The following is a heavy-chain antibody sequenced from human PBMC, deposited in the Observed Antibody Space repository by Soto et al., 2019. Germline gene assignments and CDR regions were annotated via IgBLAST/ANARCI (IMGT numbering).Heavy chain of an antibody. CDR1: GFTFSNAW. V-gene: IGHV3-15*07. D-gene: IGHD3-10*01. Sequence: GGSLRLSCAASGFTFSNAWRNWVRQAPGKGLEWVGRIKSKTDGGTKDYAAPVKGRFTISRDDSKNTLYLQMNSLKTEDTAVYYCTLTNVLLWFGELLTVGDYYGMDVWGQGTTVTVSS. CDR2: IKSKTDGGTK. J-gene: IGHJ6*02. CDR3: TLTNVLLWFGELLTVGDYYGMDV.